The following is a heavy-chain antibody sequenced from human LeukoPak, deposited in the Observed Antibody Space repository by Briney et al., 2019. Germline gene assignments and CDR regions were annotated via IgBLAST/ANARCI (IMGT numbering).Heavy chain of an antibody. Sequence: RTGGSLRLSCAASGFTFDDYGMSWVRQAPGKGLEWVSGINWNGGSTGYADSVKGRFTISRDNAKNSLYLQMNSLRAEDTAVYYCARDEFTPYSGSYYFDYWGQGTLVTVSS. J-gene: IGHJ4*02. V-gene: IGHV3-20*04. CDR3: ARDEFTPYSGSYYFDY. D-gene: IGHD1-26*01. CDR1: GFTFDDYG. CDR2: INWNGGST.